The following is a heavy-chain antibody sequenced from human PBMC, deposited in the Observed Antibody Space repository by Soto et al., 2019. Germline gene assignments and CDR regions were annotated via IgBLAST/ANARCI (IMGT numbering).Heavy chain of an antibody. Sequence: PSETLSLTCTVSGGSISSYYWSWIRQPPGKGLEWIGYIYYSGSTNYNPSLKSRVTISVDTSKNQFSLKLSSVTAADTAVYYCARAVVVTATIFDYWGQGTLVTVSS. CDR2: IYYSGST. V-gene: IGHV4-59*01. CDR1: GGSISSYY. D-gene: IGHD2-21*02. J-gene: IGHJ4*02. CDR3: ARAVVVTATIFDY.